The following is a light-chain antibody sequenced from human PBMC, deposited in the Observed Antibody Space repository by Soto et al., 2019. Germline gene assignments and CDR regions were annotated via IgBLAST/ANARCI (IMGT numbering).Light chain of an antibody. CDR3: QALDTNSRGSV. CDR2: MNT. V-gene: IGLV1-40*01. CDR1: NSNIGAGSD. Sequence: QAVVTQPPSVSGAPGQRVTISCTGTNSNIGAGSDVNWYQHLPGTAPKLLIYMNTNRPSGVPDRFSGSKSGISASLAITGLQAEDEADYYCQALDTNSRGSVFGGGTKLTVL. J-gene: IGLJ3*02.